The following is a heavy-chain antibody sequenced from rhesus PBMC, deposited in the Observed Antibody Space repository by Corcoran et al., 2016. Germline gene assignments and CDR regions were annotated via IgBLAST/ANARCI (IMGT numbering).Heavy chain of an antibody. J-gene: IGHJ4*01. CDR1: GFTFGDYG. CDR3: TRDDGRYSYGLTNFFDY. V-gene: IGHV3-7*01. D-gene: IGHD5-36*01. CDR2: ISNPGKTK. Sequence: EVQLVESGGGLVQPGGSLRLSCAASGFTFGDYGIHWVRKAPGKGLEWFSSISNPGKTKYPADPVKGRFPVSRDNAKNSLSLQMNSLRAEDTAVYYCTRDDGRYSYGLTNFFDYWGQGVLVTVSS.